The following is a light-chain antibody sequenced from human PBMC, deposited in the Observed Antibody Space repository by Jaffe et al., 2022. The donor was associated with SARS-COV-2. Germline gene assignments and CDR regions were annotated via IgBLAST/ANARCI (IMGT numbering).Light chain of an antibody. J-gene: IGLJ2*01. V-gene: IGLV2-18*02. Sequence: QSALTQPPSVSGSPGQSVTISCTGTSSDVGNYNRVSWYQQPPGAAPKLIIYEFRNRPSGVPDRFSGSKSGDTASLTISGLQPEDEADYYCTSYSTDTTFGVFGGGTKLTVL. CDR1: SSDVGNYNR. CDR3: TSYSTDTTFGV. CDR2: EFR.